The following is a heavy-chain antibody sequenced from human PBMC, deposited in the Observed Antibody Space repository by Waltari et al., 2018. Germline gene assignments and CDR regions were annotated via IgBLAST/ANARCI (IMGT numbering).Heavy chain of an antibody. CDR2: IWYDGSNK. CDR1: GFTFSSYG. J-gene: IGHJ4*02. Sequence: QVQLVESGGGVVQPGRSLRLSCAASGFTFSSYGMHWVRPAPGKGLEWVAVIWYDGSNKYYADSVKGRFTISRDNSKNTLYLQMNSLRAEDTAMYYCAKERLPRGYSGYDYDYWGQGTLVTVSS. V-gene: IGHV3-30*18. CDR3: AKERLPRGYSGYDYDY. D-gene: IGHD5-12*01.